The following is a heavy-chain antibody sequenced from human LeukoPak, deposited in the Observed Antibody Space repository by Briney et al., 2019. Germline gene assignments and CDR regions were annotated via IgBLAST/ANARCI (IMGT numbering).Heavy chain of an antibody. Sequence: GGSLRLSCAASGFTFSSHGMHWVRQAPGKGLEWVAFIRYDGSTKFYTDSVKGRFAISRDNSKNTLSLQMNSLRTEDTAVYYCAALHTGTFVDYWGQGTLVTVSS. CDR3: AALHTGTFVDY. J-gene: IGHJ4*02. CDR1: GFTFSSHG. V-gene: IGHV3-30*02. D-gene: IGHD4-17*01. CDR2: IRYDGSTK.